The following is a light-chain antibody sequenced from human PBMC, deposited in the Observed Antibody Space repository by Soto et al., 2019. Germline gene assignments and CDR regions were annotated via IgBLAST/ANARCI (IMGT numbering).Light chain of an antibody. CDR2: WAS. CDR1: QTVLYSSNNKNY. Sequence: DIVMTQSPDSLAVSLGERATIDCKSSQTVLYSSNNKNYLAWYQQKPGQPPKLLIYWASTRESGVPDRFSGSGDETVFSRTNTSLQAEDVVDYYCQKYYGTPITVGQGTRVEIK. J-gene: IGKJ5*01. CDR3: QKYYGTPIT. V-gene: IGKV4-1*01.